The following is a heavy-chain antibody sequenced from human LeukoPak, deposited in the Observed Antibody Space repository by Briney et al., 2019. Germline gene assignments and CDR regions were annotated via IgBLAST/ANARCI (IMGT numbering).Heavy chain of an antibody. CDR2: IYYSGST. Sequence: SETLSLTCTVSGGSISSYYWSWIRQPPGKGLEWIGYIYYSGSTNYNPSLKSRVTISVDTSKNQFSLKLSSVTAADTAVYYCARDRDGYTEYYFDYWGQGTVVTVSS. CDR3: ARDRDGYTEYYFDY. V-gene: IGHV4-59*01. D-gene: IGHD5-24*01. CDR1: GGSISSYY. J-gene: IGHJ4*02.